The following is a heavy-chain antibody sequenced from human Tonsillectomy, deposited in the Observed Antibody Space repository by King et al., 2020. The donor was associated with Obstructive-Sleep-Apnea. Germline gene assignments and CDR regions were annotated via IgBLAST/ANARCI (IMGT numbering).Heavy chain of an antibody. CDR1: GFTFSSYA. V-gene: IGHV3-23*04. Sequence: EQLVQSGGGLVQPGGSLRLSCAASGFTFSSYAMSWVRQAPGKGLEWVSAISGSGGSTYYADSVKGRFTISRDNSKNTLYLQMNSLRAEDTAVYYCAKGWINYYDSSGYDKRNWFDPWGQGTLVTVSS. D-gene: IGHD3-22*01. J-gene: IGHJ5*02. CDR2: ISGSGGST. CDR3: AKGWINYYDSSGYDKRNWFDP.